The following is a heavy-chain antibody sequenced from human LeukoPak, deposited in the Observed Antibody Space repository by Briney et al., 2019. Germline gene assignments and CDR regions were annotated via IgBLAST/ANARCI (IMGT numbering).Heavy chain of an antibody. CDR1: GFTFSSYA. Sequence: AGGSLRLSCSASGFTFSSYAMHWVRQAPGKGLEHVSAISPNGGSTYYADSVKGRFTISRDNSKNTLYLQMNSLRAEDTAVYYYAKRHDFWSGYYTDWGQGTLVTVSS. J-gene: IGHJ4*02. CDR3: AKRHDFWSGYYTD. CDR2: ISPNGGST. V-gene: IGHV3-64*04. D-gene: IGHD3-3*01.